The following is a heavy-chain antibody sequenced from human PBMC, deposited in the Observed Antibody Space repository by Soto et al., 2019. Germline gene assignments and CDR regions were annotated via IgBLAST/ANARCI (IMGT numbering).Heavy chain of an antibody. CDR1: GGSISSYY. CDR2: IYYSGST. Sequence: PSETLSLTCTVSGGSISSYYWSWIRQPPGKGLEWIGYIYYSGSTNYNPSLKSRVTISADTSKNQFSLKLSSVTAADTAVYYCARSRMTTRFDNWFDPWGQGTLVTVSS. D-gene: IGHD4-4*01. J-gene: IGHJ5*02. CDR3: ARSRMTTRFDNWFDP. V-gene: IGHV4-59*01.